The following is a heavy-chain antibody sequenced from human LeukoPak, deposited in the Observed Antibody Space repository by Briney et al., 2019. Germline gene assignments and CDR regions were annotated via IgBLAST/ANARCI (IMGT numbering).Heavy chain of an antibody. V-gene: IGHV3-7*01. D-gene: IGHD1-26*01. J-gene: IGHJ3*01. CDR2: IKHDGSAK. CDR3: ARGEEGTYFGGNAFDV. CDR1: GFTLSSYW. Sequence: RTGGSLRLSCAASGFTLSSYWLNWVRQPPGKGLEWVANIKHDGSAKLYVDSVKGRITISRDNAKNSLYLHIMSLRTEDTAVYYCARGEEGTYFGGNAFDVWGQGTLVTVS.